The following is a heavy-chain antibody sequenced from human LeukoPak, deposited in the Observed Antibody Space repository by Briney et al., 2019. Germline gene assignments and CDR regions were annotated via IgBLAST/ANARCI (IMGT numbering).Heavy chain of an antibody. J-gene: IGHJ4*02. Sequence: PGASLRLSCAVSGFTFSSYAMSWVRQAPGKGLEWVSAISGSGGSTYYADSVKGRFTISRDNSKNTLYLQMNSLRAEDTAVYYCANRIAVAGGNYFDYWGQGTLVTVSS. V-gene: IGHV3-23*01. D-gene: IGHD6-19*01. CDR2: ISGSGGST. CDR3: ANRIAVAGGNYFDY. CDR1: GFTFSSYA.